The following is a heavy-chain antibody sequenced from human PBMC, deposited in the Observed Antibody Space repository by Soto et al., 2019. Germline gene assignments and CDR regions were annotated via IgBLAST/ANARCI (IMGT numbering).Heavy chain of an antibody. CDR2: IYYSGST. CDR3: AARSGSYYSPFDY. D-gene: IGHD3-10*01. J-gene: IGHJ4*02. V-gene: IGHV4-30-4*01. CDR1: GGSISSGDYY. Sequence: SETLSLTCTVSGGSISSGDYYWSWIRQPPGKGLEWIGYIYYSGSTYYNPSLKSRVTISVDTSKNQLSLKLSSVTAADTAVYYCAARSGSYYSPFDYWGQGTLVTVST.